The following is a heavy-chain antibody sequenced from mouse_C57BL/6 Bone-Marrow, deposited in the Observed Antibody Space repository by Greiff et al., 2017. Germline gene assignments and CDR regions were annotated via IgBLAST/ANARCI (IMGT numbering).Heavy chain of an antibody. D-gene: IGHD2-4*01. V-gene: IGHV14-4*01. CDR2: IDPANGDT. J-gene: IGHJ3*01. Sequence: VQLQQSGAELVRPGASVKLSCTASGFNIQDDYMHWVKQRPEPGLEWIGWIDPANGDTEYASKFQGKSTITADTASTTAYLQLSSLTSEDTAVYYCTLIYYDYDPAWFAYWGQGILVTVSA. CDR1: GFNIQDDY. CDR3: TLIYYDYDPAWFAY.